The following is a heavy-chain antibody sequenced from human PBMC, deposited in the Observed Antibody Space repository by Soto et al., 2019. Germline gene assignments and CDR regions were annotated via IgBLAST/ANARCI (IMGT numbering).Heavy chain of an antibody. J-gene: IGHJ6*02. D-gene: IGHD5-18*01. CDR2: IIPIFGTA. V-gene: IGHV1-69*13. CDR1: GGTFSSYA. Sequence: GASVKVSCKASGGTFSSYAISWVRQAPGQGLEWMGGIIPIFGTANSAQKFQGRAPITADESTSTAYMELSSQRSEDTAVYYCASLYGYSYGFGYYYYGMDVWGQGTTVTVSS. CDR3: ASLYGYSYGFGYYYYGMDV.